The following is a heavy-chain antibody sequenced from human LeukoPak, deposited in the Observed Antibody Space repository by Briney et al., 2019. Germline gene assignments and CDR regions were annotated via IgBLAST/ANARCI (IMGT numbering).Heavy chain of an antibody. CDR2: IIPILGIA. V-gene: IGHV1-69*04. D-gene: IGHD7-27*01. CDR3: ARRSWGNNWFDP. J-gene: IGHJ5*02. Sequence: SVKVSCKASGGTFSSYAISWVRQAPGQGLEWMGRIIPILGIANYAQKFQGRVTITSDKSTSTAYMELSSLRSEDTAVYFCARRSWGNNWFDPWGQGTLVTVSS. CDR1: GGTFSSYA.